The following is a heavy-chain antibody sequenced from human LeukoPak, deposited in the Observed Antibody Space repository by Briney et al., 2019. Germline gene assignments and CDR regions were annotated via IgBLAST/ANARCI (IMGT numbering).Heavy chain of an antibody. D-gene: IGHD3-22*01. V-gene: IGHV4-39*07. CDR1: GGSISRSSYY. CDR3: ARDRAEWQYYFDTSGDYYVGDYFDI. Sequence: SETLFLTCTVSGGSISRSSYYWAWLRQPPGKGLEWIGSIYYGGSTYYNPSLKSRVTISVDTSKNQFSLKLSSVTAADTAVYYCARDRAEWQYYFDTSGDYYVGDYFDIWGQGTMVTVSS. J-gene: IGHJ3*02. CDR2: IYYGGST.